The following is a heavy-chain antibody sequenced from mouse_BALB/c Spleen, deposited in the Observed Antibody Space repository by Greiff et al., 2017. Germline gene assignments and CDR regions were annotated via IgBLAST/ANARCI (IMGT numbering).Heavy chain of an antibody. Sequence: QVQLQQSGAELMKPGASVKISCKATGYTFSSYWIEWVKQRPGHGLEWIGEILPGSGSTNYNEKFKGKATFTADTSSNTAYMQLSSLTSEDSAVYYCASRNYYGSSYWFAYGGQGTLVTVSA. CDR2: ILPGSGST. D-gene: IGHD1-1*01. CDR3: ASRNYYGSSYWFAY. J-gene: IGHJ3*01. CDR1: GYTFSSYW. V-gene: IGHV1-9*01.